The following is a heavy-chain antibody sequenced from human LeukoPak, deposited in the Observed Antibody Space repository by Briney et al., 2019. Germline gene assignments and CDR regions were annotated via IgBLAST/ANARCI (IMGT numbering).Heavy chain of an antibody. CDR1: GFTFSSYI. J-gene: IGHJ4*02. V-gene: IGHV3-48*02. CDR2: ITSSGSVM. D-gene: IGHD5-12*01. CDR3: ARDVRWLRSVFDN. Sequence: GGSLRLSCAASGFTFSSYIMNWVRQAPGKGLERVSYITSSGSVMYHADSVRGRFTISRDNAKNSLYLEMNSLRDEDTAVYYCARDVRWLRSVFDNWGQGTLVTVSS.